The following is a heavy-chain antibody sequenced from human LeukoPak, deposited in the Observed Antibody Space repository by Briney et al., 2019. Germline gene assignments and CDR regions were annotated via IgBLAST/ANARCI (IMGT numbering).Heavy chain of an antibody. V-gene: IGHV3-23*01. CDR3: ARAPEIDSSGRSHSDGFDI. Sequence: PGGSLRLSCAASGFTFSSYAMNWVRQAPGKGLEWGSTISGSGGSTYYADSVKGRFTNSRDNSKNTLYLQMNSLRAEDTAVYYCARAPEIDSSGRSHSDGFDIWGQGTMVTVSS. CDR2: ISGSGGST. J-gene: IGHJ3*02. CDR1: GFTFSSYA. D-gene: IGHD3-22*01.